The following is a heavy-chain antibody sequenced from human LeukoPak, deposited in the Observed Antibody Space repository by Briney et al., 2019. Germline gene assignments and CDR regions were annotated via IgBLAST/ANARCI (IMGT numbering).Heavy chain of an antibody. V-gene: IGHV1-2*02. D-gene: IGHD6-13*01. CDR3: ARGAEQLVWVNTN. Sequence: ASVKVSCKASGYTFTGYYMHWVRQAPGQGLEWMGWINPNSGGTNYAQKFQGRVAMTRDTSISTAYMELSRLRSDDTAVYYCARGAEQLVWVNTNWGQGTLVTVSP. CDR1: GYTFTGYY. J-gene: IGHJ4*02. CDR2: INPNSGGT.